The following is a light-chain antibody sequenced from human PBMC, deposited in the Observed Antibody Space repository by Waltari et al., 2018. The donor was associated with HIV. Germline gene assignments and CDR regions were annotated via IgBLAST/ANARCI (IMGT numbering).Light chain of an antibody. CDR2: DAS. J-gene: IGKJ4*01. CDR3: QQRSDWHALT. CDR1: QSVTSY. Sequence: EIVLTQSPAALSLSPGERATLSCRASQSVTSYLAWYQQKPGQAPRLLIYDASRRATGIPARFSGSGSGTDFTLTISSLQPGDSAIYYCQQRSDWHALTFGGGTKVEIK. V-gene: IGKV3-11*01.